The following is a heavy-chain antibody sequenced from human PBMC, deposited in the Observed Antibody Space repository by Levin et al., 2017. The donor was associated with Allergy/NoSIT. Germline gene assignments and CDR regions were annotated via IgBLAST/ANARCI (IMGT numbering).Heavy chain of an antibody. D-gene: IGHD3-10*02. CDR2: IYYSGST. J-gene: IGHJ5*02. Sequence: SETLSLTCTVSGGSISSSSYYWGWIRQPPGTGLEWIGSIYYSGSTYYNPSLKSRVTISVDTSKNQFSLKLSSVTAADTAVYYCARHVWVYYVQGTSGFDPWGQGTLVTVSS. CDR1: GGSISSSSYY. CDR3: ARHVWVYYVQGTSGFDP. V-gene: IGHV4-39*01.